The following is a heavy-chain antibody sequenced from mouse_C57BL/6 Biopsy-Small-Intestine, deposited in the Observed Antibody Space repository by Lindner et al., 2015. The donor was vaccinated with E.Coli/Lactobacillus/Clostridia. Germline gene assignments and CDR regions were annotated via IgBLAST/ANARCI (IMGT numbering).Heavy chain of an antibody. CDR3: ARSYYDFLDY. CDR2: INPTTGGT. D-gene: IGHD2-4*01. V-gene: IGHV1-42*01. J-gene: IGHJ2*01. CDR1: GYSFTGYY. Sequence: VQLQESGPEVVKPGASVKISCKASGYSFTGYYMNWVKQSPEKSLEWIGEINPTTGGTTYNQKFKAKATLTVDRSSSTAYMQLKSLTSGDSAVYYCARSYYDFLDYWGQGTTLTVSS.